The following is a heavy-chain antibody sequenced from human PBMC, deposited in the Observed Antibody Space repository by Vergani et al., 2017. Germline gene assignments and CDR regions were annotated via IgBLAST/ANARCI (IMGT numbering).Heavy chain of an antibody. D-gene: IGHD6-13*01. V-gene: IGHV5-51*01. CDR1: GYSFTSYW. CDR3: ARHALHGYSSSWSPSGAYYYSMDV. Sequence: EVQLVQSGAEVKKPGESLKISCKGSGYSFTSYWIGWVRQMPGKGLEWMGIIYPGDSDTRYSPSFQGQVTISADKSISTAYLQWSSLKASDTAMYYCARHALHGYSSSWSPSGAYYYSMDVWGQGTTVTVSS. CDR2: IYPGDSDT. J-gene: IGHJ6*02.